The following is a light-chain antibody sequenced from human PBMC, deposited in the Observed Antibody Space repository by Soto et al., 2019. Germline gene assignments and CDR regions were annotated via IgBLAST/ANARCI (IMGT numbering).Light chain of an antibody. J-gene: IGKJ5*01. CDR1: QSIRSD. Sequence: EVVMTQSPATLSVSPGERATLSCRASQSIRSDLAWYQQKPGQAPRLLIYDASTRAPGVPARFSGSGSGTEFTLSITSLQSEDFAVYSCQQYSQWPITFGQGTRLDI. CDR3: QQYSQWPIT. V-gene: IGKV3-15*01. CDR2: DAS.